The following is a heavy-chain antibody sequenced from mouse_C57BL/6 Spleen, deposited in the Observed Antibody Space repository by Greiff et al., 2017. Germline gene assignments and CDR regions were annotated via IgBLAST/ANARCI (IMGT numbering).Heavy chain of an antibody. CDR2: INPYNGGT. V-gene: IGHV1-19*01. J-gene: IGHJ3*01. Sequence: VQLQQSGPVLVKPGASVKMSCKASGYTFTDYYMNWVKQSHGKSLEWIGVINPYNGGTSYNQKFKGKATLTVDKSSSTAYMELNSLTSEDSAVYYCARGVPSFAYWGQGTLVTVSA. CDR1: GYTFTDYY. CDR3: ARGVPSFAY.